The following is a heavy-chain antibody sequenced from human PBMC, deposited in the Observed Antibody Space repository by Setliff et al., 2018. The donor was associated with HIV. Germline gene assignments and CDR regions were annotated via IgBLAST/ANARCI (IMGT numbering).Heavy chain of an antibody. CDR1: GASISSYY. CDR3: AKRAVQDGTVTSSNWFES. CDR2: IYTSGST. Sequence: PSETLSLTCTVSGASISSYYWNWIRQPPGKGLEWIGYIYTSGSTNYNPSLKSRVTMSVDTPNNRFALKLTSVTAADTAVYYCAKRAVQDGTVTSSNWFESWGQGTLVTVSS. J-gene: IGHJ5*01. V-gene: IGHV4-4*09. D-gene: IGHD1-7*01.